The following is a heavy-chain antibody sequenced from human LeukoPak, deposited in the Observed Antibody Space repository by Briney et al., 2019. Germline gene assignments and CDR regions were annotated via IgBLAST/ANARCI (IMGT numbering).Heavy chain of an antibody. CDR1: GFTFSDYY. J-gene: IGHJ4*02. CDR2: ISSRSSFT. CDR3: ASPSDMVRGVIIEWAFDY. D-gene: IGHD3-10*01. Sequence: GGSLRPSCAAPGFTFSDYYMSWIRQAPGKGLEWVSYISSRSSFTSYADSVKGRFTISRDNAKNSLYLQMNSLRAEDTAVYYCASPSDMVRGVIIEWAFDYWGQGTLVTVSS. V-gene: IGHV3-11*06.